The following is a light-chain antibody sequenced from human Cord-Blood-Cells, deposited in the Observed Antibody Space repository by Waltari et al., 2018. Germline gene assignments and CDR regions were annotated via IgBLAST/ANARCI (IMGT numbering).Light chain of an antibody. CDR3: QHRKT. CDR2: GAS. V-gene: IGKV3-15*01. Sequence: EIVMTKSPATRSVSPGERATLSCRASQSVSSNLAWYQQKPAQAPRLLISGASTRATGIPARFSGSGSGTEFTLTISSLQSEDFAVYYCQHRKTFGQGTKVEIK. J-gene: IGKJ1*01. CDR1: QSVSSN.